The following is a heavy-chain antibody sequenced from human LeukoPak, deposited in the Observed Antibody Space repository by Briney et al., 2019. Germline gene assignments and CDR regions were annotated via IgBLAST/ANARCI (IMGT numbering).Heavy chain of an antibody. CDR3: AITMVRGVITLDY. Sequence: SETLSLTCAVYGGSFSGYYWSWIRQPPGKGRDWIGEINHSGSTNYNPSLKSRVTISVDTTKNQFSLKLSSVTAADTAVYYCAITMVRGVITLDYWGQGTLVTVSS. V-gene: IGHV4-34*01. D-gene: IGHD3-10*01. J-gene: IGHJ4*02. CDR2: INHSGST. CDR1: GGSFSGYY.